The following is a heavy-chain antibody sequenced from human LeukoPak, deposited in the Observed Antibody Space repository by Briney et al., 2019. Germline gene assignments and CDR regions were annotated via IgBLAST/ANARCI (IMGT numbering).Heavy chain of an antibody. CDR1: GGSISSSSYY. CDR2: IYYSGST. V-gene: IGHV4-39*07. D-gene: IGHD6-19*01. Sequence: SETLSLTCTVSGGSISSSSYYWGWIRQPPGKGLEWIGSIYYSGSTYYNPSPKSRVTISVDTSKNQFSLKLSSVTAADTAVYYCAREGSSGWYYFDYWGQGTLVTVSS. J-gene: IGHJ4*02. CDR3: AREGSSGWYYFDY.